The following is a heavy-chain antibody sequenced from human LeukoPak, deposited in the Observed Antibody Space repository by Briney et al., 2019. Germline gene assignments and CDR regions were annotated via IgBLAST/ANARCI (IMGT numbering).Heavy chain of an antibody. J-gene: IGHJ4*02. Sequence: GRSLSLSCAASGFTFNPYPMHWVRQAPGKGLEWVAVISYDGSYEYYAESVKGRFTISRDNSKNTLYLQINSLRAEDTAVYYCAKGAAVVPWGTSFDSWGQGTLVTVTS. D-gene: IGHD3-16*01. V-gene: IGHV3-30*01. CDR1: GFTFNPYP. CDR3: AKGAAVVPWGTSFDS. CDR2: ISYDGSYE.